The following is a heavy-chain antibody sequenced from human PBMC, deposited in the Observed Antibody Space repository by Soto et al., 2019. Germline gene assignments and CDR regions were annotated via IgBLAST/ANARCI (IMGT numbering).Heavy chain of an antibody. CDR1: GFTFGSYA. CDR2: LGGNGFTT. Sequence: EVQLLEYGGGLVQPGGSLRLSSVVSGFTFGSYAMSWVCQAPEKGPEWVAILGGNGFTTYYADSVKGRFTISGDKSKSTLLLQMNSLRADDTGVYYCAKALRPSLNFFYYMDVWGRGTSVTVSS. V-gene: IGHV3-23*01. J-gene: IGHJ6*03. CDR3: AKALRPSLNFFYYMDV. D-gene: IGHD2-2*01.